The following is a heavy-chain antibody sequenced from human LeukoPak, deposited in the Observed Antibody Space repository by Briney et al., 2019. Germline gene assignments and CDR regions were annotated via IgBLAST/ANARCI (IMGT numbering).Heavy chain of an antibody. CDR1: GFTFSSCA. Sequence: GGSPRLSCAVSGFTFSSCAMIWVRQAPGRGLVWVSSIGASGDSIYYTDSVKGRFTISRDNSKNTLYLQMSSLRVEDTAVYYCAKIPDVSDYWGQGTLVTVSS. CDR2: IGASGDSI. J-gene: IGHJ4*02. CDR3: AKIPDVSDY. V-gene: IGHV3-23*01. D-gene: IGHD5/OR15-5a*01.